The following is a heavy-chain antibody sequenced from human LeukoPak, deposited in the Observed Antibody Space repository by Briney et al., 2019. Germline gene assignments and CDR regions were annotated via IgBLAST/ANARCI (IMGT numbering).Heavy chain of an antibody. V-gene: IGHV1-2*06. CDR1: GYTFTGYY. CDR3: AREDSNGAFDI. J-gene: IGHJ3*02. Sequence: ASVKVSCKASGYTFTGYYMHWVRQAPGQGLEWMGRINPNSGGTNYAQKFQGRATMTRDTSISTAYMELSRLRSDDTAVYYCAREDSNGAFDIWGQGTMVTVSS. CDR2: INPNSGGT. D-gene: IGHD3-22*01.